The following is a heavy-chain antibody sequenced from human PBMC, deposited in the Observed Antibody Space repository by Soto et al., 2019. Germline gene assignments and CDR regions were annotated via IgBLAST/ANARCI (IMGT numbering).Heavy chain of an antibody. D-gene: IGHD3-9*01. J-gene: IGHJ4*02. CDR1: GFTFSDYA. CDR2: ISYDGSNK. V-gene: IGHV3-30*03. CDR3: ARVHRYFDWPTKSYFDY. Sequence: HPGGSLRLSCAASGFTFSDYAMHWVRQAPGKGLEWVAVISYDGSNKYYADSVKGRFTISRDNSKNTLYLQMNSLRAEDTAVYYCARVHRYFDWPTKSYFDYWGQGTLVTVSS.